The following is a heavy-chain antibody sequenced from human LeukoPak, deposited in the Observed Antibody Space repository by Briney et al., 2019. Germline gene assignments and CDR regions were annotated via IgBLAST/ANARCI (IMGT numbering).Heavy chain of an antibody. D-gene: IGHD5-18*01. V-gene: IGHV3-9*01. CDR2: ISWNSGSI. Sequence: PGGSLRLSCQTSGFTFSSYAMHWVRQAPGKGLEWVSGISWNSGSIGYADSVKGRFTISRDNAKNSLYLQMNSLRAEDTALYYCAKGRDVGYSYAMGYWGQGTLVTVSS. CDR3: AKGRDVGYSYAMGY. J-gene: IGHJ4*02. CDR1: GFTFSSYA.